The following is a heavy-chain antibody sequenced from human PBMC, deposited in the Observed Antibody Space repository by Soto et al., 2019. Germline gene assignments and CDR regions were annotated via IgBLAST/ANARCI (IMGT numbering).Heavy chain of an antibody. Sequence: EVQLVESGGGLVQPGGSLRLSCAASGFSVSSNYMSWVRQAPGKGLEWVSFIYSTGNTHYADSVKGRSTISRDRSNNTLYLQMNSLRGEDTAVYYCATPPGTNYWGQGTLVTVSS. CDR3: ATPPGTNY. CDR1: GFSVSSNY. J-gene: IGHJ4*02. D-gene: IGHD3-10*01. V-gene: IGHV3-66*01. CDR2: IYSTGNT.